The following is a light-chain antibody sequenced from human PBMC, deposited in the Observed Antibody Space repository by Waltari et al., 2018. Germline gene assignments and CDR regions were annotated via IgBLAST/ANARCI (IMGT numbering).Light chain of an antibody. CDR1: SNDVGGYNY. CDR2: DVS. V-gene: IGLV2-11*01. Sequence: QSALTQPRSVSGSPGQSVTISCSGTSNDVGGYNYVSWYQQHPGKAPKLIIYDVSKRPSGVPGRFAGSKCGNTASLTISGLQSEDEADYFCCSYAGSSALVFGGGSSLTVL. J-gene: IGLJ3*02. CDR3: CSYAGSSALV.